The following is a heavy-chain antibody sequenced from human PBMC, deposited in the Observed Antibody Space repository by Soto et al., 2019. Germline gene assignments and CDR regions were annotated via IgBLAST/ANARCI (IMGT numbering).Heavy chain of an antibody. J-gene: IGHJ4*02. Sequence: GGSLRLSCAASGFTFSSYSMNWVRQAPGKGLEWVSYISSSSSTIYYADSVKGRFTISRDNAKNSLYLQMNSLRDEDTAVYYCARDKYYDILTGPGSIDYWGQGTLVTVSS. CDR3: ARDKYYDILTGPGSIDY. V-gene: IGHV3-48*02. CDR2: ISSSSSTI. D-gene: IGHD3-9*01. CDR1: GFTFSSYS.